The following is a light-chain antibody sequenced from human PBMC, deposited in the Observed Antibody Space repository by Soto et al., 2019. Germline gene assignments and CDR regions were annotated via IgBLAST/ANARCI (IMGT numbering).Light chain of an antibody. CDR3: QQFSSYPLT. CDR1: QSVSSSY. V-gene: IGKV3-20*01. Sequence: EILFAQSPGTLSLSPMEIPTISSMSSQSVSSSYLAWYQQKSGQAPRLLIYGASSRAIHTPDRFSGSGSGADFTLTISRLEPEDFAVYYCQQFSSYPLTFGGGTKVDIK. J-gene: IGKJ4*01. CDR2: GAS.